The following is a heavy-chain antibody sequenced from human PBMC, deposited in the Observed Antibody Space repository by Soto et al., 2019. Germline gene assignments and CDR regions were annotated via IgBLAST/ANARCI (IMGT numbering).Heavy chain of an antibody. Sequence: EVQLVESGGGVVQPGGSLRLSCAASGFTFSTYDMHWVRQATGKGLEWVSAIGSADDPYYLGSVKGRFTISRENAKNSLYPQKNSLRAGGPAVYFCARAYSGRLPRRAEYFLALDVWGQGTTVTVS. J-gene: IGHJ6*02. D-gene: IGHD2-15*01. CDR3: ARAYSGRLPRRAEYFLALDV. CDR2: IGSADDP. V-gene: IGHV3-13*05. CDR1: GFTFSTYD.